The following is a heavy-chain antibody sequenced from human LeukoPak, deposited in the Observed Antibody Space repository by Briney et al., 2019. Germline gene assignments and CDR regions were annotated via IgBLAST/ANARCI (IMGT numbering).Heavy chain of an antibody. J-gene: IGHJ3*02. D-gene: IGHD3-22*01. CDR2: INPNSGGT. CDR3: ARGQMRVYYYDSSGYSDDAFDI. V-gene: IGHV1-2*02. Sequence: ASVKVSCKASGYTFTGYYMHWVRQAPGQGLEWMGWINPNSGGTNYAQKFQGRVTMTRDTSISTAYMELSRLRSDDTAVYYCARGQMRVYYYDSSGYSDDAFDIWGQGTMVTVSS. CDR1: GYTFTGYY.